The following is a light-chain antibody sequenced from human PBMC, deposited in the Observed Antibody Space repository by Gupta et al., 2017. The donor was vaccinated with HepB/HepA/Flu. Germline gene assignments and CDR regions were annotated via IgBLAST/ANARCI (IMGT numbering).Light chain of an antibody. Sequence: SALTQPPSASGSAVQSVTLSCTGTSSDVGAYNYVSWYQQHPGKAPKLMIYEVSKRPAGVPDRFSGSKSGNTASLTVSGLQEEEEADYYCSADAGSNNWVFGGGTKLTVL. J-gene: IGLJ3*02. CDR1: SSDVGAYNY. V-gene: IGLV2-8*01. CDR3: SADAGSNNWV. CDR2: EVS.